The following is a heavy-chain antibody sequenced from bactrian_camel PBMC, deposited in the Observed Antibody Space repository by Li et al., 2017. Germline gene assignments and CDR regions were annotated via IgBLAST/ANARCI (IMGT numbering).Heavy chain of an antibody. CDR3: AAQFLEASCAVVHAIDN. Sequence: HVQLVESGGGSVETGGSLRLSCAVSGYTFNTNYVAWFRQSPGKEREGVAAIVAGGSSTNYAASVKGRFTISQDTAKNTVFLQMNSLKPEDTATYYCAAQFLEASCAVVHAIDNWGQGTQVTVS. V-gene: IGHV3S33*01. CDR2: IVAGGSST. J-gene: IGHJ4*01. D-gene: IGHD2*01. CDR1: GYTFNTNY.